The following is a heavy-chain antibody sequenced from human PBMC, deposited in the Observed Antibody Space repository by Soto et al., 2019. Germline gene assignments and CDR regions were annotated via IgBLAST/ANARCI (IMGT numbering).Heavy chain of an antibody. Sequence: QVQLVESGGGVVQPGRSLRLSCAASGLTFSSYAMHWVRQAPGKGLEWVAVISHDGSYKDYADSVKGRFTISRDNSRNTLYLHMNSLRPEDTAVDHCAKESVSGIRIFGPWGQGTLVTVSS. CDR1: GLTFSSYA. CDR2: ISHDGSYK. D-gene: IGHD3-3*01. J-gene: IGHJ5*02. CDR3: AKESVSGIRIFGP. V-gene: IGHV3-30*18.